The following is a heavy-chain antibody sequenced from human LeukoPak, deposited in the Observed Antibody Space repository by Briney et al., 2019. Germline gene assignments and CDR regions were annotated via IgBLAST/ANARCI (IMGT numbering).Heavy chain of an antibody. V-gene: IGHV4-34*01. D-gene: IGHD5-12*01. CDR2: INHSGST. J-gene: IGHJ5*02. CDR1: GGSFSGYY. Sequence: SETLSLTCAVYGGSFSGYYWNWIRQPPGKGLEWIGEINHSGSTNYNPSLKSRVTISVDTSKNQFSLKLSSVTAADTAVYYCASVDFALGFDPWGQGTLVTVSS. CDR3: ASVDFALGFDP.